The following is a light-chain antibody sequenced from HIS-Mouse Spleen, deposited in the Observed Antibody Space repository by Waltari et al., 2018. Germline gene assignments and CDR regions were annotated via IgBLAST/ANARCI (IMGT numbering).Light chain of an antibody. Sequence: QSALTQPASVSGSPGQSITISCTGTSSDVGGYNYVSWYQQHPGKAPKLMIYDVSNQPTGVSNRFSGSKSGNTASLTISGLQAEDEADYYCSSYTSSITWVFGGGTKLTVL. CDR2: DVS. J-gene: IGLJ3*02. CDR1: SSDVGGYNY. CDR3: SSYTSSITWV. V-gene: IGLV2-14*03.